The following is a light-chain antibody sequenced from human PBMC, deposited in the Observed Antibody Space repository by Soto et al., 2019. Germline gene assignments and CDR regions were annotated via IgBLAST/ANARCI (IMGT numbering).Light chain of an antibody. J-gene: IGKJ2*01. CDR2: GAS. CDR3: QQNGRSPMFS. Sequence: EIVLTQSPGKLSLSPGERATLSCRASQSVSSNYLAWYQQKPGQAHRLLIYGASRGAAGIPDRFSGGGAGTDFTLNTNRQEPADFAVTFCQQNGRSPMFSFGRRTKLDTK. CDR1: QSVSSNY. V-gene: IGKV3-20*01.